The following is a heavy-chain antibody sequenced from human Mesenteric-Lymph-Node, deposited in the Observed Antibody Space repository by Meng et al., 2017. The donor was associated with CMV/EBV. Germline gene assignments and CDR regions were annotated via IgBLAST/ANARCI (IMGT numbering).Heavy chain of an antibody. CDR1: GYTFTGYY. J-gene: IGHJ4*02. CDR2: INPNSGGT. Sequence: SVKVSCKASGYTFTGYYMHWVRQAPGQGLEWMGWINPNSGGTNYAQKFQGRVTMTRDTSISTAYMELSRLRSDDTAVYYCARDGLGGYSYGFDYWGQGTLVTVSS. CDR3: ARDGLGGYSYGFDY. V-gene: IGHV1-2*02. D-gene: IGHD5-18*01.